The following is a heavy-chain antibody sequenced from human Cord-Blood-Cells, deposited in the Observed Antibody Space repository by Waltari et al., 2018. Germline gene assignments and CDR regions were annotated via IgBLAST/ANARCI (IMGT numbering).Heavy chain of an antibody. CDR1: GFTVSSNY. CDR3: ARGSRYYDFHWYMDV. V-gene: IGHV3-53*01. J-gene: IGHJ6*03. D-gene: IGHD3-3*01. Sequence: QPGGSLRLSCAASGFTVSSNYMSWVRQAPGKGLEWVSVIYSGGSTYYADSVKGRFTISRDNSKNTLYLQMNSLRAEDTAVYYCARGSRYYDFHWYMDVWGKGTTVTVSS. CDR2: IYSGGST.